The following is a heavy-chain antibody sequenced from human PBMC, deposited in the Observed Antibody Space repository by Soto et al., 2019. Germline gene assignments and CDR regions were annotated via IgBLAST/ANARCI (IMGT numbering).Heavy chain of an antibody. CDR3: ALREMGCSGGSCYSLHYYYYYMDV. J-gene: IGHJ6*03. CDR1: GFTFSSYA. Sequence: EVQLLESGGGLVQPGGSLRLSCAASGFTFSSYAMSWVRQAPGKGLEWVSAISGSGGSTYYADSVKGRFTISRDNSKTTLYMQMNSLRAEDTALYYCALREMGCSGGSCYSLHYYYYYMDVWGKGTTVTVSS. CDR2: ISGSGGST. D-gene: IGHD2-15*01. V-gene: IGHV3-23*01.